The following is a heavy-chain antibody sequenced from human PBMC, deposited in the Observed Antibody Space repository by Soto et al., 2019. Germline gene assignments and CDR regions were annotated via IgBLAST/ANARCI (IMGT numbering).Heavy chain of an antibody. CDR1: GFSFSDAW. CDR2: IKSKSDGETT. CDR3: TTQGGGDDIYFDY. V-gene: IGHV3-15*01. Sequence: EVQLVESGGGLVQPGGSLRLSCAASGFSFSDAWMIWVRQAPGKGLQWVGRIKSKSDGETTDYAAPVKGRFAISRDDSKKTVYLRMNSLKIEYTATYFCTTQGGGDDIYFDYWGQGTLVAVSS. J-gene: IGHJ4*02. D-gene: IGHD3-16*01.